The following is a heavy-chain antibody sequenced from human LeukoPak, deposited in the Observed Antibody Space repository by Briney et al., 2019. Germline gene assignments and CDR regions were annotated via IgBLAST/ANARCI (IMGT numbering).Heavy chain of an antibody. V-gene: IGHV3-23*01. Sequence: PGGSLRLSCAASGFTFSDFAMIWVRQPPGKGLEWVSSTFQGGGEIHCADSVRGRFTISRDNSRSTLFLQMNSLKTEDTAVYYCTTGIAAHDYWGQGTLVTVSS. D-gene: IGHD6-6*01. CDR3: TTGIAAHDY. J-gene: IGHJ4*02. CDR1: GFTFSDFA. CDR2: TFQGGGEI.